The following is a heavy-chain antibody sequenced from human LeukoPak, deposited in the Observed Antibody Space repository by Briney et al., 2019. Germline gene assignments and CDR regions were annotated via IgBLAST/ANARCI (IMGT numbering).Heavy chain of an antibody. Sequence: PSETLSLTCTVSGYSISSGYYWGWIRQPPGKGLEWIGSIYHSGSTYYNPSLKSRVTISVDTSKNQFSLKLSSVTVADTAVYYCARVREAAYYDFWSGYLFDYWGQGTLVTVSS. CDR2: IYHSGST. J-gene: IGHJ4*02. CDR1: GYSISSGYY. CDR3: ARVREAAYYDFWSGYLFDY. D-gene: IGHD3-3*01. V-gene: IGHV4-38-2*02.